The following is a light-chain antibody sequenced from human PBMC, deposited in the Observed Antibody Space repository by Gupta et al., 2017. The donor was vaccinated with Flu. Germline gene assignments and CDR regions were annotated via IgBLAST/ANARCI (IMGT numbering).Light chain of an antibody. CDR1: SSDVGGYNL. Sequence: QSIAISCTGTSSDVGGYNLVSWYQQHPGKAPKLVIVEVTNRPAGVAYRLSGSKSGNTASLTISGLQAEDEADYYCCSYAGTSWVFGGGTKLTVL. V-gene: IGLV2-23*02. CDR3: CSYAGTSWV. J-gene: IGLJ3*02. CDR2: EVT.